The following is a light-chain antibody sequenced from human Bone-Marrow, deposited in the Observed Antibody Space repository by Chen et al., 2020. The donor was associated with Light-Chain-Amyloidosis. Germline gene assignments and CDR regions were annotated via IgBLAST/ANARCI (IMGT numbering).Light chain of an antibody. CDR3: QHYGDSLFT. J-gene: IGKJ3*01. Sequence: VLTQSPGTLSLSPGERATLSCRVSQSVSSTHLAWYQQKPGQAPRLLIYGASTRATGIPDRFSGTGSATDFTLTISRVEPDDFAIYYCQHYGDSLFTFGPGTKVDIE. V-gene: IGKV3-20*01. CDR2: GAS. CDR1: QSVSSTH.